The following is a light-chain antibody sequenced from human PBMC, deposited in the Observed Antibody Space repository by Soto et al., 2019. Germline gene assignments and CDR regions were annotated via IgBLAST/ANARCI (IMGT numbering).Light chain of an antibody. V-gene: IGKV3-20*01. CDR1: QSVSSSY. J-gene: IGKJ3*01. CDR2: GAS. Sequence: EIVLTQSPGTLSLSPGERATLSCRASQSVSSSYLAWYQQKPGQAPRLLIYGASSRATGIPDRFSGSGSGTDLTVTISRLEPDDFAVYYCQQYGSSLFTFGPGTKVDIK. CDR3: QQYGSSLFT.